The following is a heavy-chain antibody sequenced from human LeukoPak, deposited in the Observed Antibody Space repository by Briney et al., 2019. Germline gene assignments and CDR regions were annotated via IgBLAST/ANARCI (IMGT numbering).Heavy chain of an antibody. CDR3: ARWCVEYYDILTGFHE. J-gene: IGHJ1*01. V-gene: IGHV4-34*01. CDR2: INHSGST. Sequence: SETLSLTCAVYGGSFSGYYWSWIRQPPGKGLEWIGEINHSGSTNYNPSLKSRVTISVDTSKDQFSLKLSSVTPADTAVYYCARWCVEYYDILTGFHEWGQGTLVTVSS. CDR1: GGSFSGYY. D-gene: IGHD3-9*01.